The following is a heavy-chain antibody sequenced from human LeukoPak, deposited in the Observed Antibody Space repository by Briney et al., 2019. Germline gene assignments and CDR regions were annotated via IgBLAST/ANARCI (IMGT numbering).Heavy chain of an antibody. CDR3: AREYHMGT. V-gene: IGHV3-30*03. CDR1: GFTFTDFA. D-gene: IGHD2-2*01. J-gene: IGHJ5*02. CDR2: ILYDGTKS. Sequence: GGSLRLSCAVSGFTFTDFAMHWVRQAPGKGLEWVAVILYDGTKSFYAESVKGRFTISRDNSKNTLDLQMNSLRGEDTAVYYCAREYHMGTWGQGTLVTVSS.